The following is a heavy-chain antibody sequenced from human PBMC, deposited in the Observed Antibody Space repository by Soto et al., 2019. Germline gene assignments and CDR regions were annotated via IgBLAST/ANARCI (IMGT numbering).Heavy chain of an antibody. V-gene: IGHV2-5*02. CDR1: GFSLSTTGVG. CDR3: ARRPGINFYYGMDV. J-gene: IGHJ6*02. CDR2: IYWDDDK. Sequence: QITLKESGPPLVKPTQTLTLTCTFSGFSLSTTGVGVGWIRQPPGKALEWLALIYWDDDKRYSPSLKSRLTITKDTSKNQVVLIMTNMDPVDTATYYCARRPGINFYYGMDVWGQGTTVTVSS.